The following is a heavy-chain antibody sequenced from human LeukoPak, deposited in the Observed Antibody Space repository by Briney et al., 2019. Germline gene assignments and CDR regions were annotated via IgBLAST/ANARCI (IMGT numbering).Heavy chain of an antibody. V-gene: IGHV1-2*02. CDR1: GYTFTGYY. Sequence: ASVKVSCKASGYTFTGYYMHWVRQAPGQGLEWMGWINPNSGGTNYAQKFQGRVTMTRDTSISTAYMELSRLRSDDTAVYYCAMGQQLAGFYFDYWGQGTLVTVSS. CDR3: AMGQQLAGFYFDY. CDR2: INPNSGGT. D-gene: IGHD6-13*01. J-gene: IGHJ4*02.